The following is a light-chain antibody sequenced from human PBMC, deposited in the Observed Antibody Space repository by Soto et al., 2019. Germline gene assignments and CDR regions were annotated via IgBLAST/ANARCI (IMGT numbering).Light chain of an antibody. CDR2: AAS. CDR3: LKDHDDSWT. V-gene: IGKV1-6*01. J-gene: IGKJ1*01. Sequence: AIQMTQSPSSLSASVGDRITITCRASQGIESDLSWYQQRPGKAPKLLIYAASNVHSGVPPRFSGSRSGTEFTLTISNLQPEDFASYYCLKDHDDSWTFGQGTKVEIK. CDR1: QGIESD.